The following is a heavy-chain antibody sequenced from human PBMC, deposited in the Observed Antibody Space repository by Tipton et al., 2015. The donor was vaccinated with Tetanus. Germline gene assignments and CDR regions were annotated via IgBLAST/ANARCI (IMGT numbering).Heavy chain of an antibody. CDR1: GGSMTNYY. D-gene: IGHD2-2*01. CDR3: ARTSIPAADYCFDY. CDR2: IYYTGDT. J-gene: IGHJ4*02. V-gene: IGHV4-59*08. Sequence: TLSLTCTVSGGSMTNYYWSWIRQPPGKGLEWIGYIYYTGDTNYNPSVKSRVTISVDTSKNQFSLKLSSVTAADTAVYYCARTSIPAADYCFDYWGQGTLVTVSS.